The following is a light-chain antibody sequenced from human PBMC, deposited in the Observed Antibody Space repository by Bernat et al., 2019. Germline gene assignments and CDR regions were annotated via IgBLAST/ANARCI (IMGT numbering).Light chain of an antibody. CDR1: SSDVGSNS. J-gene: IGLJ3*02. CDR3: ASWEDSMNGWV. V-gene: IGLV1-44*01. Sequence: QSVLTQPPSASGTPGQRVTISCSGSSSDVGSNSVTWYQQFPGTAPKVLMYATNQRPSGVPDRFSGSKAGTSASLAISGIQSDDEANYYCASWEDSMNGWVFGGGTRLTVL. CDR2: ATN.